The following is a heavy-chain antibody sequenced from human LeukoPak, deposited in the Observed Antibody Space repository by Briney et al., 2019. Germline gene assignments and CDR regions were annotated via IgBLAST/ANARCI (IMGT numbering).Heavy chain of an antibody. J-gene: IGHJ4*02. CDR1: GGSISSSSYY. V-gene: IGHV4-39*07. D-gene: IGHD5-24*01. CDR2: IYYSGST. CDR3: AREGVRWLQLQYFDY. Sequence: SETLSLTCTVSGGSISSSSYYWGWIRQPPGKGLEWIGSIYYSGSTYYNPSLKSRVTISVDTSKNQFSLKLSSVTAAGTAVYYCAREGVRWLQLQYFDYWGQGTLVTVSS.